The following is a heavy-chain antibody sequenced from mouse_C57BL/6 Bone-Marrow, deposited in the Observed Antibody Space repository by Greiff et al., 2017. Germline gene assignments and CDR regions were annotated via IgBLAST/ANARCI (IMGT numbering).Heavy chain of an antibody. CDR2: IDPADSYT. D-gene: IGHD1-1*01. CDR3: AREGTVWQLDYAMDY. V-gene: IGHV1-69*01. CDR1: GYTFTSYW. Sequence: VKLQQPGAELVMPGASVKLSCKASGYTFTSYWMHWVKQRPGQGLEWIGEIDPADSYTNYNQKFKGKSTLTVDKSSSTAYMQLSSLTSEDSAVYYGAREGTVWQLDYAMDYWGQGTSVTVSS. J-gene: IGHJ4*01.